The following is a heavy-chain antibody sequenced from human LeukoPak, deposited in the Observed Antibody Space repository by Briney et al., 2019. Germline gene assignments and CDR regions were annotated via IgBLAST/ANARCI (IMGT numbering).Heavy chain of an antibody. CDR1: GGSISSGGYS. CDR3: ASPVIAVAGTFP. CDR2: INHSGST. J-gene: IGHJ4*02. Sequence: SETLSPTRAVSGGSISSGGYSWSWIRQPPGKGLEWIGEINHSGSTNYNPSLKSRVTISVDTSKNQFSLKLSSVTAADTAVYYCASPVIAVAGTFPWGQGTLVTVSS. V-gene: IGHV4-30-2*01. D-gene: IGHD6-19*01.